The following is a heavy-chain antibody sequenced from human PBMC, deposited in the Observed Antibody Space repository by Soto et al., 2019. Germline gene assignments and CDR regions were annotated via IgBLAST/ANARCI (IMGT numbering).Heavy chain of an antibody. Sequence: ASVKVSCTASGYTFTSYYMHWVRQAPGQGLEWMGIINPSGGSTSYAQKFQGRVTMTRDTSTSTVYMELSSLRSEDTAVYYCARMRWGYHWFDPWGQGTLVTVSS. CDR1: GYTFTSYY. J-gene: IGHJ5*02. D-gene: IGHD3-16*01. CDR3: ARMRWGYHWFDP. CDR2: INPSGGST. V-gene: IGHV1-46*01.